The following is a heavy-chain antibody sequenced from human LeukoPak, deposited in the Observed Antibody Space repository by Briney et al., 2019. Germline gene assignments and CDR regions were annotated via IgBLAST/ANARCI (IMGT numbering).Heavy chain of an antibody. CDR2: IIPIFGTA. V-gene: IGHV1-69*05. CDR3: ARGQLFLWFGESSRYYYMDV. J-gene: IGHJ6*03. CDR1: GGTFSSYA. Sequence: SVKVSCKASGGTFSSYAISWVRQAPGQGLEWMGGIIPIFGTANYAQKFQGRVTITTDESTSTAYMELSSLRSEDTAVYYCARGQLFLWFGESSRYYYMDVWGKGTTVTVSS. D-gene: IGHD3-10*01.